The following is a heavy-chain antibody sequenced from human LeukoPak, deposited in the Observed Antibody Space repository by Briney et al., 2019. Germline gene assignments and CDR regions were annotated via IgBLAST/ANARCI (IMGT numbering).Heavy chain of an antibody. CDR3: GKDWHFWSGYYPDY. CDR2: ISGSGGST. Sequence: GASLRLSCAASGFTFSSYAMSWVRQAPGKGLEWVSAISGSGGSTYYADSVKGRFTISRDNSKNTLYLQMNSLRAEDTAVYYCGKDWHFWSGYYPDYWGQGTLVTVSS. V-gene: IGHV3-23*01. CDR1: GFTFSSYA. D-gene: IGHD3-3*02. J-gene: IGHJ4*02.